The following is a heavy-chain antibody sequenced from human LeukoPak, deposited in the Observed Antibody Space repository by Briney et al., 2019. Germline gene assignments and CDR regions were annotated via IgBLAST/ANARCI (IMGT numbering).Heavy chain of an antibody. CDR2: IKRDGSEK. D-gene: IGHD6-19*01. Sequence: GGSLRLSCAASGFTISSYWMRWVRQAPGKGLEWVANIKRDGSEKYYVDSVKGRFTISRDNAKNSLYLQMNSLRVEDTAVYYCVRDDGAVKPYWGQGTLVTVSS. J-gene: IGHJ4*02. V-gene: IGHV3-7*01. CDR3: VRDDGAVKPY. CDR1: GFTISSYW.